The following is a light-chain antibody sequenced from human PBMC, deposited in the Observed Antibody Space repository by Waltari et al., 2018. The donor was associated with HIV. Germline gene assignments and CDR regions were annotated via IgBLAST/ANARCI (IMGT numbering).Light chain of an antibody. CDR1: SSDIGTYDL. CDR3: CSFSPNGASWV. J-gene: IGLJ3*02. V-gene: IGLV2-23*02. CDR2: DVT. Sequence: QSALTQPASVSGSPGQSITVSCTGTSSDIGTYDLVSWYQQEPGKAPKLIIHDVTARPSGVSSRVSGSKSGNTVFLTISGLQVEDESLYFCCSFSPNGASWVFGGGTKVTVL.